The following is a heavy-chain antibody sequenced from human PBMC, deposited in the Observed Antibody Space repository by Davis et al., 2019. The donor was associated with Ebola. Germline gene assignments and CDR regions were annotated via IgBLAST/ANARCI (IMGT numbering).Heavy chain of an antibody. CDR1: GGSISSSSYY. Sequence: PSETLSLTCTVSGGSISSSSYYWGWIRQPPGKGLEWIGSIYYSGSTYYNPSLKSRVTISVDTSKNQFSLKLSSVTAADTAVYYCARESNDFWSGYYSGHDYWGQGTLVTVSS. V-gene: IGHV4-39*02. CDR2: IYYSGST. D-gene: IGHD3-3*01. J-gene: IGHJ4*02. CDR3: ARESNDFWSGYYSGHDY.